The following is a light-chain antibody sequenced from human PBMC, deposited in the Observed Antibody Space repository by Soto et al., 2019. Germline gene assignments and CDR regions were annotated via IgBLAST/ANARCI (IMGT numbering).Light chain of an antibody. CDR2: GAS. J-gene: IGKJ1*01. Sequence: EIVLAQSPGTLSLAPGERATLSCRASQTVIDNYLAWYQHKPGQAPRLLIHGASWRATAIPDRFSGSGYGTDFTRSSSSLQPEYFATYYCQQRYSSPPTFGQGTKVDIK. CDR3: QQRYSSPPT. CDR1: QTVIDNY. V-gene: IGKV3-20*01.